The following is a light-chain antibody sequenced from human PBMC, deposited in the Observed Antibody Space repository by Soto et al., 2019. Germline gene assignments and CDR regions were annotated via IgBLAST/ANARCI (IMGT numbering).Light chain of an antibody. CDR2: EVS. CDR1: SSDVGGYNY. V-gene: IGLV2-8*01. Sequence: QSVLTQPPSASGSPGQSVTIACTGTSSDVGGYNYVSWYQQHPGKAPKLMIYEVSKRPSGVPDRFSGSKSGNTASLTVSGLQAEDEADYYCGTWDSSLNAVVFGAGTKVTVL. CDR3: GTWDSSLNAVV. J-gene: IGLJ1*01.